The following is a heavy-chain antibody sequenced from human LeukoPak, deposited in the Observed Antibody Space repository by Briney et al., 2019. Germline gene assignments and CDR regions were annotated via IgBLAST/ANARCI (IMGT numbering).Heavy chain of an antibody. CDR2: ISGSSSDI. J-gene: IGHJ4*02. D-gene: IGHD6-13*01. Sequence: PGGSLRLSCAAFGFTFSSHNMKWVRQAPGKGLEWVSSISGSSSDIYYADSVKGRFTISRDNAKNSLYLQMNNLRAEDTAVYYCAREVYSSRSYDYFDYWGQGTVVTVSS. CDR3: AREVYSSRSYDYFDY. V-gene: IGHV3-21*01. CDR1: GFTFSSHN.